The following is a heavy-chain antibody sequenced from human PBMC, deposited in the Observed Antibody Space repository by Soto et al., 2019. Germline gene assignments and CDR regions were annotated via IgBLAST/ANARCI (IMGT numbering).Heavy chain of an antibody. CDR2: INHSGST. CDR3: ARGPYIHYGGNNFDY. J-gene: IGHJ4*02. V-gene: IGHV4-34*01. D-gene: IGHD4-17*01. CDR1: GGSFSGYY. Sequence: KPSETLSLTCAVYGGSFSGYYWSWIRQPPGKGLEWIGEINHSGSTNYNPSLKSRVTISVDTSKNQFSLKLSSVTAADTAVYYCARGPYIHYGGNNFDYWGQGTLVTVSS.